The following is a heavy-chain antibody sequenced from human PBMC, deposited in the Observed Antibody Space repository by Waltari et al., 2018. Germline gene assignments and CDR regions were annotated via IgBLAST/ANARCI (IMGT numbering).Heavy chain of an antibody. J-gene: IGHJ4*02. V-gene: IGHV3-48*03. CDR3: SRSFQWLGNFDY. D-gene: IGHD6-19*01. CDR1: GFTFSTYE. Sequence: EVQLVESGGALVQPGGSLRLSCAASGFTFSTYEMNWVRQAPGKGLEWVSYISSSGSTKYYADSVKGRFTISRNNAKNSRDLQMNSLRAEDTAVYYCSRSFQWLGNFDYWGQGTLVTVSS. CDR2: ISSSGSTK.